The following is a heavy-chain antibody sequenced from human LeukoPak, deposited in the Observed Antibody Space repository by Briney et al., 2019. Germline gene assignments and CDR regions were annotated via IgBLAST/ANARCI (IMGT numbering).Heavy chain of an antibody. J-gene: IGHJ4*02. CDR1: GYTFTSYG. D-gene: IGHD3-10*01. CDR3: ARKTVGGLGLDY. V-gene: IGHV1-18*01. CDR2: ISAYNGNT. Sequence: ASAKVSCKASGYTFTSYGISWVRQAPGQGFEWMGWISAYNGNTNYAQKLQGRVTMITDTSTSTAYMELRSLRSDDTAVYYCARKTVGGLGLDYWGQGTLVTVSS.